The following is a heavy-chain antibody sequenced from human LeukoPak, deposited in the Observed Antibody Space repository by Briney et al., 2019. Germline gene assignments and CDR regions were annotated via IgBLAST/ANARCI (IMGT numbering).Heavy chain of an antibody. D-gene: IGHD6-19*01. CDR1: GFTFSSYG. CDR3: ARDLYSAVAGTGGY. CDR2: ISYDGSNK. V-gene: IGHV3-30*03. Sequence: QPGRSLRLSCAASGFTFSSYGMHWVRQAPGKGLEWVAVISYDGSNKYYADSVKGRFTISRDNSKNTLYLQMNSLRAEDTAVYYCARDLYSAVAGTGGYWGQGTLVTVSS. J-gene: IGHJ4*02.